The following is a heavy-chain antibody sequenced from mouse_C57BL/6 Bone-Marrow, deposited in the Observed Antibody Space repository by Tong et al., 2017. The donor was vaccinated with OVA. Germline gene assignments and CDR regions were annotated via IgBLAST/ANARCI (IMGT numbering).Heavy chain of an antibody. CDR3: ARRGYYGYYVYYFDY. J-gene: IGHJ2*01. CDR2: ISDGGSYT. D-gene: IGHD2-3*01. V-gene: IGHV5-4*02. CDR1: GFTFSDYY. Sequence: EMQLQESTEGLVKPGGALKLSCAASGFTFSDYYMYWVRQTPEKRLEWVATISDGGSYTYYPDSVKGRFTISRDNAKNNLYLQMSSLRSEDTAMYYCARRGYYGYYVYYFDYWGQGTTLTDS.